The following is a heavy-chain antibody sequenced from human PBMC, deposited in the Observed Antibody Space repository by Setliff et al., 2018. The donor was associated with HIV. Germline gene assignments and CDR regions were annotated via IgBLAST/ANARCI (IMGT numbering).Heavy chain of an antibody. CDR2: IIPIFGTA. V-gene: IGHV1-69*13. J-gene: IGHJ3*02. CDR3: ARPTTEGDYYDSSGYLSGAFDI. Sequence: SVKVSCKASGGTFSSYAINWVRQAPGQGLEWMGGIIPIFGTANYAQKFQGRLTIPADESLTTAYMEPSSLTPEDTAVYYCARPTTEGDYYDSSGYLSGAFDIWGQGTMGTVS. CDR1: GGTFSSYA. D-gene: IGHD3-22*01.